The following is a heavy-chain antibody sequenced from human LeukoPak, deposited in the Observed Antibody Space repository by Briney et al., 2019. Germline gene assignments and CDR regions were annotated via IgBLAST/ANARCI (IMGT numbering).Heavy chain of an antibody. J-gene: IGHJ4*02. V-gene: IGHV3-30*03. CDR2: ISNDGNNK. Sequence: GGSLRLSCAASGVTFSGCAFHCVRQAPGKGLEWVAIISNDGNNKYYSDSVKGRFTISRDNSKNTLSLQMNSLRVEDSAVYYCARTPWFGELGVDYWGQGTLVTVSS. D-gene: IGHD3-10*01. CDR1: GVTFSGCA. CDR3: ARTPWFGELGVDY.